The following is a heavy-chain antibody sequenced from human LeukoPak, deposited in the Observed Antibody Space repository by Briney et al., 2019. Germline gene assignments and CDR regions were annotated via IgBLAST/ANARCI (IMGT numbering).Heavy chain of an antibody. D-gene: IGHD6-13*01. V-gene: IGHV3-7*01. CDR2: IKEDGSEK. CDR3: ARVVLYYSYMDV. Sequence: GGSPRLSCAASGFTFSSHWMTWVRQAPGKGVEWVANIKEDGSEKKYVDSVKGRFTISRDNAKNSLYLQMNSLRAEDTAVYYCARVVLYYSYMDVWGKGTTVTVSS. CDR1: GFTFSSHW. J-gene: IGHJ6*03.